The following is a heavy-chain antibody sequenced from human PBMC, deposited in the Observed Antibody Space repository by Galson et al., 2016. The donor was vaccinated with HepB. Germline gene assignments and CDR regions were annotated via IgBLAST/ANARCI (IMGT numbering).Heavy chain of an antibody. V-gene: IGHV1-3*01. D-gene: IGHD6-13*01. CDR1: GYIFTNYA. CDR2: INAGQGYT. Sequence: SVKVSCKASGYIFTNYAIHWVRQAPGQRLEWMGWINAGQGYTKYSQKFQGRVTITRDTSATTAHMELSSLRSEDTAVYYCVRDGRIAAAGNYFEFWGQGTLVTVSS. J-gene: IGHJ4*02. CDR3: VRDGRIAAAGNYFEF.